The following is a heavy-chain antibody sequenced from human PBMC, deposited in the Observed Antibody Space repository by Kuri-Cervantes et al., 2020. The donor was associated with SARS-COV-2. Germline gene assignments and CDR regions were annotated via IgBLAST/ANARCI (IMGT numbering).Heavy chain of an antibody. Sequence: GESLKISCAASGFTFSGHWIHWVRQAPGKGLVWVSGINPDGSYTNNADSVEGRFTLSRDNAKDMLFLQMNSLRAEDTAVYYCVRDGDHWNFDYWGQGTLVTVSS. CDR3: VRDGDHWNFDY. J-gene: IGHJ4*02. CDR2: INPDGSYT. D-gene: IGHD1-1*01. CDR1: GFTFSGHW. V-gene: IGHV3-74*01.